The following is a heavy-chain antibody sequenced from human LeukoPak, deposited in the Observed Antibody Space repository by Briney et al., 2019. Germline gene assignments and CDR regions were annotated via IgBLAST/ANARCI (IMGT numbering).Heavy chain of an antibody. Sequence: ASVKVSCKASGYTFTSYGISWVRQAPGQGLEWMGWISANNNNTDNVQKLQGRVTMTTDTSTSTAYMELRSLRSDDTAVYYCARALYHTFDYWGQGTLVTVSS. CDR3: ARALYHTFDY. CDR2: ISANNNNT. J-gene: IGHJ4*02. D-gene: IGHD2-2*01. V-gene: IGHV1-18*01. CDR1: GYTFTSYG.